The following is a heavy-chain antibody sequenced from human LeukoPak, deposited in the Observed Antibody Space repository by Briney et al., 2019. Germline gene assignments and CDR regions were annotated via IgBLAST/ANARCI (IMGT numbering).Heavy chain of an antibody. CDR2: IWHDGSND. CDR1: GFTFSSYG. CDR3: ARVMNDYGDFDDAFDT. Sequence: PGGSLRLSCEVSGFTFSSYGFHWVRQAPGKGLDWVEVIWHDGSNDFYSDSVKGRFTISRDNSKNTVYLQMNSLRAEDTAVYYCARVMNDYGDFDDAFDTWGRGPMVTVSS. V-gene: IGHV3-33*01. D-gene: IGHD4-17*01. J-gene: IGHJ3*02.